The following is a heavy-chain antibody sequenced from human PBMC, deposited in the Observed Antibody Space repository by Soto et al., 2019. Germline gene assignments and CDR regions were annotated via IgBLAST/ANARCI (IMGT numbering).Heavy chain of an antibody. CDR1: GYTFTGYY. V-gene: IGHV1-2*04. D-gene: IGHD2-15*01. CDR3: ARAAVKRGLYYYYGMDV. CDR2: INPNSGGT. J-gene: IGHJ6*02. Sequence: EASVKVSCKASGYTFTGYYMHWVRQAPGQGLEWTGWINPNSGGTNYAQKFQGWVTMTRDTSISTAYMELSRLRSDDTAVYYCARAAVKRGLYYYYGMDVWGQGTTVTVSS.